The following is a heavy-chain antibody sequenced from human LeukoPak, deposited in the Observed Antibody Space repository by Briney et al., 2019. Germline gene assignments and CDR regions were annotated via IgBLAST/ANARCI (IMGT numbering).Heavy chain of an antibody. CDR2: IYYTGST. CDR3: ARVWEDTAMVTFDY. CDR1: GGSISSGGYY. D-gene: IGHD5-18*01. Sequence: PSETLSLTCTVSGGSISSGGYYWSWIRQHPGKGLEWIGYIYYTGSTYYNPSLKSRVTISVDTSKNQFSLKLSSVTAADTAVYYCARVWEDTAMVTFDYWGQGTLVTVSS. V-gene: IGHV4-31*03. J-gene: IGHJ4*02.